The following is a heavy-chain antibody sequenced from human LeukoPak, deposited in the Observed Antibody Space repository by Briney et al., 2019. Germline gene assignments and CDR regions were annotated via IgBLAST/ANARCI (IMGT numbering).Heavy chain of an antibody. CDR3: ARDPPEWELPQDY. Sequence: GGSLRLSCAAAGFTFSTYWMHWVRQAPGKGLVWVSRINSDGSSTSYADSVKGRFTISRDNAKNTLYLQMNSLRGEDTAVYYCARDPPEWELPQDYWGRGTLVAVSS. D-gene: IGHD1-26*01. CDR1: GFTFSTYW. CDR2: INSDGSST. J-gene: IGHJ4*02. V-gene: IGHV3-74*01.